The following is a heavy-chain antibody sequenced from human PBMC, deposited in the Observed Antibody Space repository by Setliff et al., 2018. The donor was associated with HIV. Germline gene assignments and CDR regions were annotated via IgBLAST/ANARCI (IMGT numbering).Heavy chain of an antibody. V-gene: IGHV3-48*01. D-gene: IGHD3-9*01. J-gene: IGHJ4*02. Sequence: GGSLRLSCAASVFTFSIHSMNWVRQAPGKGLEWISYNGIINGAKHYADSMEGRFTISRDDAKNSLYLQMDSLRAEDTAVYYCVRDRDWAFDYWGQGILVTVSS. CDR2: NGIINGAK. CDR3: VRDRDWAFDY. CDR1: VFTFSIHS.